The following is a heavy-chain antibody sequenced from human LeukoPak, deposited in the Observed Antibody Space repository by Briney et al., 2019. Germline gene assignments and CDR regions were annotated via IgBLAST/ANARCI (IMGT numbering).Heavy chain of an antibody. CDR2: IIPIFGTA. CDR3: ARTPVDYYGSGGYNYYFDY. D-gene: IGHD3-10*01. V-gene: IGHV1-69*05. CDR1: GGTFSSYA. Sequence: ASVKVSCKASGGTFSSYAISWVRQAPGQGLEWMGGIIPIFGTANYAQKFQGRVTITTDESTSTAYMELSSLRSEDTAVYYCARTPVDYYGSGGYNYYFDYWGQGTLVTVSS. J-gene: IGHJ4*02.